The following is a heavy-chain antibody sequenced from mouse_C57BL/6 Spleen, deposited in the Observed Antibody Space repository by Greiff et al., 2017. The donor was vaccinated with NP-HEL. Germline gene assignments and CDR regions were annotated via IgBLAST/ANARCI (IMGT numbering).Heavy chain of an antibody. V-gene: IGHV5-9*01. Sequence: EVKLMESGGGLVKPGGSLKLSCAASGFTFSSYTMSWVRQTPEKRLEWVATISGGGGNTYYPDSVKGRFTISRDNAKNTLYLQMSSLRSEDTALYYCARHDGYQFAYWGQGTLVTVSA. J-gene: IGHJ3*01. CDR1: GFTFSSYT. CDR3: ARHDGYQFAY. CDR2: ISGGGGNT. D-gene: IGHD2-3*01.